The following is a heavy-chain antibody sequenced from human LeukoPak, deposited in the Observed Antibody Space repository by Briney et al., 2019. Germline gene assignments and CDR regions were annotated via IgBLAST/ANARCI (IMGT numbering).Heavy chain of an antibody. D-gene: IGHD6-19*01. V-gene: IGHV3-64*01. CDR2: ISSNGGST. CDR1: GFTFSSYA. J-gene: IGHJ2*01. Sequence: PGGSLRLSCAASGFTFSSYAMHWVRQAPGKGLEYVSAISSNGGSTYYANSVKGRFTISRDNSKNTLYPQMGSLRAEDMAVYYCARVSYSSGWYLYWYFDLWGRGTLVTVSP. CDR3: ARVSYSSGWYLYWYFDL.